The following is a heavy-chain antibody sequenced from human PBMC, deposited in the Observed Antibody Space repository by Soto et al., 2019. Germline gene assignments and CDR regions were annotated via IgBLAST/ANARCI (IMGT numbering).Heavy chain of an antibody. CDR2: IKQDGSDK. V-gene: IGHV3-7*03. J-gene: IGHJ4*02. D-gene: IGHD2-8*01. Sequence: QLVESGGGLVQPGGSLRLSCAASGFTFSNYWMSWVRQAPGKGLEWVANIKQDGSDKYYVDSVKGRFTISRDNAKNSLYLQMDSLRGEDTAVYYRARLSTAVANGDYWGQGTLVTVSS. CDR3: ARLSTAVANGDY. CDR1: GFTFSNYW.